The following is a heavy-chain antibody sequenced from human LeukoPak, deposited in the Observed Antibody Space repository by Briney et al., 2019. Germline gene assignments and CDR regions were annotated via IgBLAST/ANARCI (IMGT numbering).Heavy chain of an antibody. D-gene: IGHD2-15*01. CDR3: ARVGCSGGSCYPDY. V-gene: IGHV4-59*01. CDR2: IHYSGDI. J-gene: IGHJ4*02. Sequence: PSETLSLTCTVSGXSISTSYWYWIRQPPGKGLEWIGYIHYSGDINYNPSLKSRVTISAYTSKNQLSLKLSSVTAADTAVYYCARVGCSGGSCYPDYWGQGILVTVSS. CDR1: GXSISTSY.